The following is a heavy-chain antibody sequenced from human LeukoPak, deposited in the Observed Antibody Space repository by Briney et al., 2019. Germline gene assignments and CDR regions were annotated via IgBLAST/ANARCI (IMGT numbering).Heavy chain of an antibody. V-gene: IGHV4-59*01. CDR3: AREIMSSSWYLRRVFDY. D-gene: IGHD6-13*01. Sequence: PSETLSLXCTDSGGSISSYYWSWIRQPPGKGLEWIGYIYYSGSTNYNPSLKSRVTISVDTSKNQFSLKLSSVTAADTAVYYCAREIMSSSWYLRRVFDYWGQGTLVTVSS. J-gene: IGHJ4*02. CDR1: GGSISSYY. CDR2: IYYSGST.